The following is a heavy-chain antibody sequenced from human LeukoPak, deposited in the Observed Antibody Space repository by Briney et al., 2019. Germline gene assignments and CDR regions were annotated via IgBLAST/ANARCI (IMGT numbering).Heavy chain of an antibody. J-gene: IGHJ5*02. CDR2: ISAYNGNT. CDR1: GYTFTSYG. V-gene: IGHV1-18*01. D-gene: IGHD3-3*01. Sequence: ASVKVSCKASGYTFTSYGISWVRQAPGQGLEWMGWISAYNGNTNYAQKLQGRVTMTTDTSTSTAYMELRSLRSDDTAVYYCAREQLRFLEWLPFDPWGQGTLVTVSS. CDR3: AREQLRFLEWLPFDP.